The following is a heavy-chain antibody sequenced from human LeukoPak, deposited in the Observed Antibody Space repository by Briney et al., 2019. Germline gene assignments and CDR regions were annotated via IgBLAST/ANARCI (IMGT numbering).Heavy chain of an antibody. V-gene: IGHV3-23*01. CDR3: APSPASSGYYYPFDY. J-gene: IGHJ4*02. D-gene: IGHD3-22*01. Sequence: PGGSVRLSCAASGFTFSSYAMSWVRQAPGKGLEWVSAISGSGGSTYYADSVKGRFTISRDNSKNTLYLQMNSLRAEHTAVYYCAPSPASSGYYYPFDYWGQGTLVTLSS. CDR2: ISGSGGST. CDR1: GFTFSSYA.